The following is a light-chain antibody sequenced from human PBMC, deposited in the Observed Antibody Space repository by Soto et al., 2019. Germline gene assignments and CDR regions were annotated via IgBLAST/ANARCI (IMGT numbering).Light chain of an antibody. CDR2: DVS. J-gene: IGKJ5*01. CDR3: QQRYSSPIT. V-gene: IGKV3-11*01. CDR1: QSVRNS. Sequence: EIVLTQSPATLSLSPGERATLSCRASQSVRNSLIWYQQKPGQAPRLLIYDVSNRATGIPARFSGSGSETDLTLTISSLEPEDFAVYYCQQRYSSPITFGQGTRLEIK.